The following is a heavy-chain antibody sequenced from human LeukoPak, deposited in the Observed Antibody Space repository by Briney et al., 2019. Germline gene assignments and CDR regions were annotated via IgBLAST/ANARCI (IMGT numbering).Heavy chain of an antibody. CDR3: TRDRGYCSSTSCSIDY. CDR1: GFTFGDYA. V-gene: IGHV3-49*04. D-gene: IGHD2-2*01. J-gene: IGHJ4*02. Sequence: GGSLRLSCTASGFTFGDYAMSWVRQAPGKGLEWVGFIRSKAYGGTTEYAASVKGRYTISRDDSKSIAYLQMNSLKTEDTAVYYCTRDRGYCSSTSCSIDYWGQGTLVTVSS. CDR2: IRSKAYGGTT.